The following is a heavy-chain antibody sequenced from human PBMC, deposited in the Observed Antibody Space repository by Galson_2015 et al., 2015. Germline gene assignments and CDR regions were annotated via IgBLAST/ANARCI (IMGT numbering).Heavy chain of an antibody. Sequence: SLRLSCAASGFTFDAYTMNWVRQAPGKGLEWVSSISTVSTYMKYADSVKGRFSIPRDNPKNSLFLQMNNLRADDTAVYYCATTWGYFEFWGLGTLVTVSS. CDR3: ATTWGYFEF. J-gene: IGHJ4*02. CDR1: GFTFDAYT. CDR2: ISTVSTYM. V-gene: IGHV3-21*01. D-gene: IGHD7-27*01.